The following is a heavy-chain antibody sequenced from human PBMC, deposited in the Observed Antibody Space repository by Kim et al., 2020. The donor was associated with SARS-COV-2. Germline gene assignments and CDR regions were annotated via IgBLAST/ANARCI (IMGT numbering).Heavy chain of an antibody. CDR3: ARRTMAAAGIDY. J-gene: IGHJ4*02. CDR2: IKQDGSEK. V-gene: IGHV3-7*01. Sequence: GGSLRLSCEASGFTFSSHWMNWVRQAPGKGLEWVANIKQDGSEKKYMDSVKGRFTISRDNAKNSLYLQINSLRAEDTAVYYCARRTMAAAGIDYWGQGTLVTVSS. CDR1: GFTFSSHW. D-gene: IGHD6-13*01.